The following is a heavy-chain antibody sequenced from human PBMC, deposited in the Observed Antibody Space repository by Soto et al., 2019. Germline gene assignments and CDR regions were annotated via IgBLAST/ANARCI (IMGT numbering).Heavy chain of an antibody. CDR2: IYHSGST. CDR1: SGSISSSNW. D-gene: IGHD6-19*01. Sequence: SETLSLTCAASSGSISSSNWWSWVRQPPGKGLEWIGEIYHSGSTNYNPSLKSRVTISVDKSKNQFSLKLSSVTAADTAVYYCASLIPTDIAVAGYFDYWGQGTLVTVSS. V-gene: IGHV4-4*02. CDR3: ASLIPTDIAVAGYFDY. J-gene: IGHJ4*02.